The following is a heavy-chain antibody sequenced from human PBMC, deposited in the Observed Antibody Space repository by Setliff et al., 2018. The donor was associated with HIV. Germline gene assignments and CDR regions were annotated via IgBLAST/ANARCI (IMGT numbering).Heavy chain of an antibody. V-gene: IGHV1-69*10. CDR1: GGTFSSYA. J-gene: IGHJ4*02. D-gene: IGHD3-22*01. CDR3: ARVGPFEFDSSGYAEF. Sequence: SVKVSCKASGGTFSSYAISWVRQAPGQGLEWMGGIIPILGIANYAQKFQGRVTMTRDTSTSTVYMELNSLRSEDTAVYYCARVGPFEFDSSGYAEFWGQGTPVTVSS. CDR2: IIPILGIA.